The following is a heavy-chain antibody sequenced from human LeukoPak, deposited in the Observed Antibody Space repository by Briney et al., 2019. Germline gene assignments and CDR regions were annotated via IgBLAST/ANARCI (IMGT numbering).Heavy chain of an antibody. D-gene: IGHD3-10*01. J-gene: IGHJ6*02. V-gene: IGHV3-66*01. CDR2: IYSGGST. Sequence: GGSLRLSCAASGFTVSSNYMSWVRQAPGKGLEWVSVIYSGGSTYYADSVKGRFTISRDNSKNTLYLQMNSLRAEDTAVYYCARVSITMVRGVPTKPNYGMGVWGQGTTVTVSS. CDR3: ARVSITMVRGVPTKPNYGMGV. CDR1: GFTVSSNY.